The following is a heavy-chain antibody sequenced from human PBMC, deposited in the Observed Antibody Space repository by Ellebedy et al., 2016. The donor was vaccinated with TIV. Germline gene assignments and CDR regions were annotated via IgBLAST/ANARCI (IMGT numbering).Heavy chain of an antibody. D-gene: IGHD3-9*01. V-gene: IGHV4-34*01. CDR1: GGSFSGYY. CDR2: INHSGST. J-gene: IGHJ4*02. Sequence: MPSETLSLTCAVYGGSFSGYYWSWIRQPPGKGLEWIGEINHSGSTNYNPSLKSRVTISVDTSKNQFSLKLSSVTAADTAVYYCARGRTYDILTGPLYYFDYWGQGTLVTVSS. CDR3: ARGRTYDILTGPLYYFDY.